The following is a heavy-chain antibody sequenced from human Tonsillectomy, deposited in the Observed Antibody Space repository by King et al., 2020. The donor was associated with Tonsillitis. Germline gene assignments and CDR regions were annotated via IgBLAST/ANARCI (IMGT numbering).Heavy chain of an antibody. J-gene: IGHJ4*02. CDR2: IRYDGSNK. Sequence: VQLVESGGGVVQPGGSLRLSCAASGFTFSNYGMHWVRQAPGKGLEWVAFIRYDGSNKYYADSVKGRFTISRDNSKNRLYLQMNSLRAEDTAVYYCAKAGGGDYVDYWGQGTLVTVSS. CDR3: AKAGGGDYVDY. D-gene: IGHD3-10*01. V-gene: IGHV3-30*02. CDR1: GFTFSNYG.